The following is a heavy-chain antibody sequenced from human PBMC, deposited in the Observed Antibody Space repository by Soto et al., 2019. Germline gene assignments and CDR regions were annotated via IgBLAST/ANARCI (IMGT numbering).Heavy chain of an antibody. CDR1: GATLDTFINYG. CDR2: IIPVFGAA. Sequence: QVQLVQSGAEVKKPGSSVRVSCKASGATLDTFINYGITWVRQAPGQGLEWMGGIIPVFGAANHAQKFLGRVTIRADASTRTVNMAPSTMRSEDTAVYYCARGAATKLLVLMYDALEIWGQGTMVTVSS. J-gene: IGHJ3*02. D-gene: IGHD5-12*01. V-gene: IGHV1-69*12. CDR3: ARGAATKLLVLMYDALEI.